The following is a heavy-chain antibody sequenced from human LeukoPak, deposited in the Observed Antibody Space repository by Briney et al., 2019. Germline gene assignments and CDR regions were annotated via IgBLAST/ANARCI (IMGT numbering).Heavy chain of an antibody. CDR2: ISYDGSNR. D-gene: IGHD3-10*01. J-gene: IGHJ4*02. CDR3: ARAYGSGTYVYFDY. Sequence: PGRSLRLSCAASGFTFSSYAMHWVRQAPGKGLEWVAVISYDGSNRSYPDSVKGRFTISRDISKNTLYLQMNSLRPEDTAVYYCARAYGSGTYVYFDYWGQGTLVTVSS. V-gene: IGHV3-30*04. CDR1: GFTFSSYA.